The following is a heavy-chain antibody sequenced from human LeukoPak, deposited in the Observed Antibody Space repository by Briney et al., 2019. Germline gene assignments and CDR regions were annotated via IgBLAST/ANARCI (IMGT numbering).Heavy chain of an antibody. Sequence: SETLSLTCAVYGGSFTDYNWTWLRQSPEKGLEWMGEINDSGTTHYNPSLKSRVTISVDTAKHQFSLRIRSLTAADTAVYYCARARALGGFDYGGRETRVTFSS. D-gene: IGHD3-16*01. V-gene: IGHV4-34*01. J-gene: IGHJ4*02. CDR2: INDSGTT. CDR1: GGSFTDYN. CDR3: ARARALGGFDY.